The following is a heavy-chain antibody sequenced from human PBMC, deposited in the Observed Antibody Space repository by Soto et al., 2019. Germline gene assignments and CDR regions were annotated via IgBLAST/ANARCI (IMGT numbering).Heavy chain of an antibody. D-gene: IGHD2-21*02. CDR1: GYTFTSYA. V-gene: IGHV1-3*01. Sequence: QVQLVQSGAEVKKPGASVKVSCKASGYTFTSYAMHWVRQAPGQRLEWMGWINAGNGNTKYSQKFQGRVTITRDTSASTAYIELISRRSEDTAVYYCARSIVVVTAADYWGQGTLVTVSS. CDR2: INAGNGNT. CDR3: ARSIVVVTAADY. J-gene: IGHJ4*02.